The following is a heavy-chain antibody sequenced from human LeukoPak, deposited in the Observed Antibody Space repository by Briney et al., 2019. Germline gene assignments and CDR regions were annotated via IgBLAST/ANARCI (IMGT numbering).Heavy chain of an antibody. D-gene: IGHD3-10*01. J-gene: IGHJ6*03. CDR1: GYTFTSYG. CDR2: ISAYNGNT. V-gene: IGHV1-18*01. Sequence: ASVKVSCKASGYTFTSYGISWVRQAPGQGLEWMGWISAYNGNTNYAQKLQDRVTMTTDTSTSTAYMELRSLRSDDTAVYYCARGPSITMVRGVSYYYYYYMDVWGKGTTVTVSS. CDR3: ARGPSITMVRGVSYYYYYYMDV.